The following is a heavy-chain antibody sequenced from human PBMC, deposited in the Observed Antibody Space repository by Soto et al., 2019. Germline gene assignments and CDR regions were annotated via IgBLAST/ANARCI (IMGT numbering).Heavy chain of an antibody. V-gene: IGHV1-18*03. CDR3: ARDQWSGYYVPNTAWFDP. Sequence: ASVKVSCKASGYTFTSYGISWVRQAPGQGLEWMGWISAYNGNTNYAQKLQGRVTMTTDTSTSTAYMELRSLRSDDMAVYYCARDQWSGYYVPNTAWFDPWGQGTLVTVSS. J-gene: IGHJ5*02. D-gene: IGHD3-3*01. CDR2: ISAYNGNT. CDR1: GYTFTSYG.